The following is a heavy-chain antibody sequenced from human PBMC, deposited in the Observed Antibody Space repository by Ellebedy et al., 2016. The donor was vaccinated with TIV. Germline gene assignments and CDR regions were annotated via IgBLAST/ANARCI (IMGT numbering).Heavy chain of an antibody. CDR2: IYYSGST. V-gene: IGHV4-39*07. Sequence: MPSETLSLTCTVSGGSISSSSYYWGWIRQPPGKGLEWIGSIYYSGSTNYNPSLKSRVTISVDTSKNQFSLKLSSVTAADTAVYYCGRYFDPASGMDVWGQGTTVTVSS. D-gene: IGHD3-9*01. J-gene: IGHJ6*02. CDR3: GRYFDPASGMDV. CDR1: GGSISSSSYY.